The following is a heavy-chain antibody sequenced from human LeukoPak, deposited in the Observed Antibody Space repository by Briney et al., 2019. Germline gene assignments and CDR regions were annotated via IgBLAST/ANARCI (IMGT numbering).Heavy chain of an antibody. CDR2: IGPDKGDT. J-gene: IGHJ4*02. V-gene: IGHV1-18*01. CDR3: ARDWGSERIIADY. Sequence: LGSSVKVSCKASGGTFSSYAISWVRQAPGQGLEWMGWIGPDKGDTRYAQKFNGRVTMTRDTSTNTAYVELRNLRSDDTAVYYCARDWGSERIIADYWGQGTLVTVSS. CDR1: GGTFSSYA. D-gene: IGHD2/OR15-2a*01.